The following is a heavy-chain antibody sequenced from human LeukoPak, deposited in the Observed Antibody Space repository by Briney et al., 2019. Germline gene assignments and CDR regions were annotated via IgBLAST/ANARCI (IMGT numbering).Heavy chain of an antibody. J-gene: IGHJ4*02. D-gene: IGHD3-22*01. Sequence: GGSLRLSCAASGFTFSSYSMNWVRQAPGKGLEWVSSISSSSSYIYYADSVKGRFTISRDNAKNSLYLQMNSLRAEDTAMYYCARDFQEDSSGYYFDYWGQGTLVTVSS. V-gene: IGHV3-21*01. CDR1: GFTFSSYS. CDR2: ISSSSSYI. CDR3: ARDFQEDSSGYYFDY.